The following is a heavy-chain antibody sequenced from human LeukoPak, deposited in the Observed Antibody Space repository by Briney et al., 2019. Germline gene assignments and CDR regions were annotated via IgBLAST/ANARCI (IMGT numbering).Heavy chain of an antibody. Sequence: PSETLSLTCTVSGGSISSYYWSWIRQPAGKGLEWIGRIQTSGSTNYNPSLKRRVTMSIDTSKNQFSLKLDSVTAADTAVYYCARGCTDPREPHGFDLWGRGTMVSVSS. V-gene: IGHV4-4*07. J-gene: IGHJ3*01. CDR1: GGSISSYY. CDR3: ARGCTDPREPHGFDL. D-gene: IGHD1-1*01. CDR2: IQTSGST.